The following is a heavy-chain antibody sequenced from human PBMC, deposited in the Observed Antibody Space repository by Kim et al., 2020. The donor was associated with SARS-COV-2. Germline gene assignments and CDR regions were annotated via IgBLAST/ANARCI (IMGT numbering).Heavy chain of an antibody. CDR2: ISSSGSTI. D-gene: IGHD3-22*01. Sequence: GGSLRLSCAASGFTFSDCYMSWIRQAPGKGLEWVSYISSSGSTIYYADSVKGRFTISRDNAKNSLYLQMNSLRAEDTAVYYCARDTNYYDSSGYYYVDYWGQGTLVTVSS. J-gene: IGHJ4*02. V-gene: IGHV3-11*01. CDR3: ARDTNYYDSSGYYYVDY. CDR1: GFTFSDCY.